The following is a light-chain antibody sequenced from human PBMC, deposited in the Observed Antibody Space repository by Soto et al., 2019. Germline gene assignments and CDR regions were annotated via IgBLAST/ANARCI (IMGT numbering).Light chain of an antibody. V-gene: IGKV3D-20*02. Sequence: ETVLTQSPGTLSLSPGEIATLSCSASQSVINSYLAWYQQIPGQPPRLLIYGASTRATGVPDRFSGSGSGTDFTLTISRLEPEDFAVYYCQQRSNWPSLTFGGGTKVDIK. CDR3: QQRSNWPSLT. J-gene: IGKJ4*01. CDR2: GAS. CDR1: QSVINSY.